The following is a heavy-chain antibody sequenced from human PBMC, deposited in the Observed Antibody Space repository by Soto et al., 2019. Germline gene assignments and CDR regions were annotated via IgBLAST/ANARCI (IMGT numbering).Heavy chain of an antibody. V-gene: IGHV4-59*01. D-gene: IGHD5-18*01. Sequence: TSETLSLTCTVSGGSISSYYWSWIRQPPGKGLEWIGYIYYSGSTNYNPSLKSRVTISVDTSKNQFSLKLSSVTAADTAVYYCARVGYSYGLFDYWGQGTLVTVS. CDR1: GGSISSYY. CDR3: ARVGYSYGLFDY. J-gene: IGHJ4*02. CDR2: IYYSGST.